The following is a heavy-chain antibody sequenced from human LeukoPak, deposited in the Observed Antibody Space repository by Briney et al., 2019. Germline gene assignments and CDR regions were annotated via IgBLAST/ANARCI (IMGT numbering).Heavy chain of an antibody. CDR1: GGSFSGYY. V-gene: IGHV4-34*01. CDR3: PTAVQHSSGYYVFVRRNSSPTANRHFDS. J-gene: IGHJ4*02. CDR2: INHSGST. Sequence: SETLSLTCAVYGGSFSGYYWSWIRQPPGKGLEWIGEINHSGSTNCNPSLKSRVTISVDTSKNQFSLKLSSVTAADRGVSYCPTAVQHSSGYYVFVRRNSSPTANRHFDSWGQGTLVTVSS. D-gene: IGHD3-22*01.